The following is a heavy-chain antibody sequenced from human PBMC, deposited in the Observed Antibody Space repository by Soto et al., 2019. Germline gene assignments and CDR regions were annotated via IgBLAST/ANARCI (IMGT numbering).Heavy chain of an antibody. J-gene: IGHJ5*02. CDR2: MNPGSGKT. V-gene: IGHV1-8*01. D-gene: IGHD1-1*01. CDR1: GYSFYNND. CDR3: ARMASAGTLNWFDP. Sequence: QVQLVQSGAEVKKPGDSVKVSCKTSGYSFYNNDISWVRQAPGQGLEWMGWMNPGSGKTGYAHKFQGRVTMTTNASISTAYLELNSLRSDDTAVYYCARMASAGTLNWFDPWGQGTLVSVSS.